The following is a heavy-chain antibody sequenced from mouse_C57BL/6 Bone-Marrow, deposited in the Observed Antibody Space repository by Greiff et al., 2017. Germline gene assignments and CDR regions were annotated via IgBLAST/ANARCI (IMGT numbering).Heavy chain of an antibody. Sequence: EVQRVESVGGLVKPGGSLKLSCAASGFTFSDYGMHWVRQAPEKGLEWVAYISSGSSTIYYADTVTGRFTISRDNAKNTLFLQMTSLRSEDTAMYYCARCSNYPYYAMDYWGQGTSVTVSS. CDR2: ISSGSSTI. CDR1: GFTFSDYG. CDR3: ARCSNYPYYAMDY. D-gene: IGHD2-5*01. V-gene: IGHV5-17*01. J-gene: IGHJ4*01.